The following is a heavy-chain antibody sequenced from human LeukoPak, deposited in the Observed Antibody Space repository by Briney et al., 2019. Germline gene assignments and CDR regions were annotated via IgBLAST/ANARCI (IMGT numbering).Heavy chain of an antibody. V-gene: IGHV3-7*01. D-gene: IGHD3-3*01. CDR1: GFTFSSYW. CDR3: TRDFGRSSYYFDF. J-gene: IGHJ4*02. CDR2: IKQDGSEK. Sequence: GSLRLSCAASGFTFSSYWMSWVRQAPGKGLEWVANIKQDGSEKYYVDSVKGRFTISRDNAENSLFLQMNRLRVEDTAVYYCTRDFGRSSYYFDFWGQGTLVTVSS.